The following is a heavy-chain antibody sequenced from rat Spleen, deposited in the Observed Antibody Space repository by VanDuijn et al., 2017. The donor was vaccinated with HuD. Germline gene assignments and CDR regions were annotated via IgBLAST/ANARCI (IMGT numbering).Heavy chain of an antibody. Sequence: EVHLVESGGGLVQPGRSMKLSCAASGFTFSNYGIHWIRQAPTKGLEWVASISPSGGSTYYRDSVKGRFAISRDNAKSALYLQMDSLRSDDTATYYCTTKADWGQGVMVTVSS. CDR3: TTKAD. J-gene: IGHJ2*01. CDR2: ISPSGGST. V-gene: IGHV5-19*01. CDR1: GFTFSNYG.